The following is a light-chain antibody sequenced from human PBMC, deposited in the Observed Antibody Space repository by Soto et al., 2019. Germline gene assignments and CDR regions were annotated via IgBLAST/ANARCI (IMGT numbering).Light chain of an antibody. J-gene: IGKJ1*01. V-gene: IGKV3-11*01. CDR2: DAS. CDR1: QSVSSY. CDR3: QQRSNWPPT. Sequence: EIVLTQSPATLSFSPGESATLSCRASQSVSSYLAWYQQKPGQAPRLLIYDASTRATGTPARFSGSGSGTDFTLTISSLEPEDFAVYYCQQRSNWPPTFGQGTKVDIK.